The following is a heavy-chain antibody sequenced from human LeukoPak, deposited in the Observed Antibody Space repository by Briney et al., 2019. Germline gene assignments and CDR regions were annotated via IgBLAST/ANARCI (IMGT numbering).Heavy chain of an antibody. Sequence: GVSLRLSCAASGVTVGVKCMSWVRQAPGKGLEWVSIIYSGGSSYYADSVKGRFTVSRDTSKNTLYLQMNSLRAEDTAVYYCATRPDGNDVPYFDYWGQGTLVTVSS. CDR3: ATRPDGNDVPYFDY. V-gene: IGHV3-66*01. J-gene: IGHJ4*02. D-gene: IGHD5-12*01. CDR2: IYSGGSS. CDR1: GVTVGVKC.